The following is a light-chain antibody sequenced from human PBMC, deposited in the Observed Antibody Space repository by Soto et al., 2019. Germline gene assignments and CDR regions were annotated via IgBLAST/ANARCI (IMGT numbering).Light chain of an antibody. CDR2: VEGSGSY. CDR3: ETWDSNIRV. Sequence: QAVVTQSSSASASLGSSVKLTCTLTSGHSNYIIACHQQQPGKAPRYLMNVEGSGSYNRWSGVPDRFSGSSSGADRYLTISNLQSEDEADYYCETWDSNIRVFGGGTKLTVL. CDR1: SGHSNYI. V-gene: IGLV4-60*03. J-gene: IGLJ2*01.